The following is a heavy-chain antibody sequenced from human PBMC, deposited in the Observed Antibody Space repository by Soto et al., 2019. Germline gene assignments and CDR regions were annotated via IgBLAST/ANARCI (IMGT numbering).Heavy chain of an antibody. D-gene: IGHD3-9*01. V-gene: IGHV4-59*08. J-gene: IGHJ4*02. Sequence: PSETQCLTCSVAGGKIRSYGGSWIRQKPGKGLEWIGYIFYFGSTNYNPSLKSRVTLSIDTSKNQLSLKLSSVTAADTAVYYCARHSPDFDWLSQFDYWGQGTLVTVSS. CDR3: ARHSPDFDWLSQFDY. CDR2: IFYFGST. CDR1: GGKIRSYG.